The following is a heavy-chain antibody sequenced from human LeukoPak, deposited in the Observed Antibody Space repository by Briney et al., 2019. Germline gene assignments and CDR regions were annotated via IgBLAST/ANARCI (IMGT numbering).Heavy chain of an antibody. Sequence: GGSLRLSCAASRFIFSDLYMSWLTQAPAKGLQWVSDISGDGESTYYADSVRGRFTISRDNSKNTMYLQMNNLRAEDTAIYYCAKDRDCSSTGCYVFANWGQGTLVTVSS. V-gene: IGHV3-23*01. CDR1: RFIFSDLY. J-gene: IGHJ4*02. CDR3: AKDRDCSSTGCYVFAN. D-gene: IGHD2-2*01. CDR2: ISGDGEST.